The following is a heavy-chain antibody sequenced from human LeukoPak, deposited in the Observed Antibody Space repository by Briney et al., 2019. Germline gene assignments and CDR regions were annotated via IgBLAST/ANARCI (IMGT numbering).Heavy chain of an antibody. CDR1: GFTFSSYW. CDR2: IKSDGKT. D-gene: IGHD3-22*01. V-gene: IGHV3-74*01. CDR3: ARAPSEIGGYYPEYFRH. Sequence: GGSLRLSCAASGFTFSSYWMHWVRQAPGKGLVWVSRIKSDGKTNYADSVKGRFTISRDNAKNTVSLQMNSLRAEDTGVYYCARAPSEIGGYYPEYFRHWGQGTLATVSS. J-gene: IGHJ1*01.